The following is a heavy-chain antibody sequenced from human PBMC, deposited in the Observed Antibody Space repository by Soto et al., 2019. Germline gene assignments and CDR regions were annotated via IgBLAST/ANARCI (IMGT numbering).Heavy chain of an antibody. CDR3: ARQSPQFLPWDIVVVPAATWFDP. J-gene: IGHJ5*02. V-gene: IGHV4-39*01. CDR1: GGSISSSSYY. D-gene: IGHD2-2*01. CDR2: IYYSGST. Sequence: QLQLQESGPGLVKPSETLSLTCTVSGGSISSSSYYWGWIRQPPGKGLEWIGSIYYSGSTYYNPSLKSRVTISVDTSKNQFSLKLSSVTAADTAVYYCARQSPQFLPWDIVVVPAATWFDPWGQGTLVTVSS.